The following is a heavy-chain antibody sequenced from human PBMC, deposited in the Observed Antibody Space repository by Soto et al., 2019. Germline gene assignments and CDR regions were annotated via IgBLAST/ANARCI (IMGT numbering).Heavy chain of an antibody. V-gene: IGHV4-59*01. D-gene: IGHD1-20*01. CDR1: GGSISSYY. CDR3: ARAWYNWNGDYNWFDP. Sequence: ASETLSLTCTVSGGSISSYYWSWIRQPPGKGLEWIGYIYYSGSTNYNPSLKSRVTISVDTSKNQFSLKLSSVTAADTAVYYCARAWYNWNGDYNWFDPWGQGTLVTVSS. J-gene: IGHJ5*02. CDR2: IYYSGST.